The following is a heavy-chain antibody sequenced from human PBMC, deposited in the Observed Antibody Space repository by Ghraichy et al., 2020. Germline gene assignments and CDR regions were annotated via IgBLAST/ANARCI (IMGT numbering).Heavy chain of an antibody. V-gene: IGHV3-64*01. J-gene: IGHJ6*03. CDR3: ARALTYSYYMDV. Sequence: GESLRLSCAASGFTFSTYAMHWVRQAPGKGLEYVAAITYNGVTTYYANSVKGRFTISRDNPKNTLYLQMGSLRAEDMAVYYCARALTYSYYMDVWGKGTTVTVSS. CDR2: ITYNGVTT. D-gene: IGHD3-16*02. CDR1: GFTFSTYA.